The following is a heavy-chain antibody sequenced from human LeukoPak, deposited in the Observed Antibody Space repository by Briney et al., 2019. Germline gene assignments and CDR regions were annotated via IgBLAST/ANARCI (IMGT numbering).Heavy chain of an antibody. CDR1: GFTFTTYW. CDR2: ISSSSSTT. V-gene: IGHV3-48*04. Sequence: GGSLRLSCAASGFTFTTYWMHWVRQAPGKGLEWVSYISSSSSTTYYADSVKGRFTISRDNAKNSLYLQMNSLRAEDTAVYYCARDFQWVYYYGMDVWGQGTTVTVS. CDR3: ARDFQWVYYYGMDV. D-gene: IGHD2-8*01. J-gene: IGHJ6*02.